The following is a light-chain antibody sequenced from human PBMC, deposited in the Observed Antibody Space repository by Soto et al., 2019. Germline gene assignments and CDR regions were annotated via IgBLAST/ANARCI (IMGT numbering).Light chain of an antibody. V-gene: IGLV1-44*01. Sequence: QSVLTQPASASGTPGQRVTIPSSGSSSNIGRNTVNWYHQLPGTAPKLLIYSNNQRPSGVPDRFSGSRSGTSASLAITGLQSEDEADYSCAAWDDSLNAFVFGTGTKVTVL. CDR3: AAWDDSLNAFV. CDR1: SSNIGRNT. J-gene: IGLJ1*01. CDR2: SNN.